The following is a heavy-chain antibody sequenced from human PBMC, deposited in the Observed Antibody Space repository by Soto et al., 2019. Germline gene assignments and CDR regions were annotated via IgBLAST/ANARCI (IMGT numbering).Heavy chain of an antibody. D-gene: IGHD3-10*01. Sequence: QVQLVESGGGVVQPGRSLRLSCAASGLTFSSYGMQWVRQAPGKGLEWVAVIGYDGSNKYYADSVKGRFTISRDNSKNTLYLQMNSLRAEDTAVYYCAREDAWGESPLFDYWGQGTLVTVSS. CDR3: AREDAWGESPLFDY. CDR1: GLTFSSYG. CDR2: IGYDGSNK. V-gene: IGHV3-33*01. J-gene: IGHJ4*02.